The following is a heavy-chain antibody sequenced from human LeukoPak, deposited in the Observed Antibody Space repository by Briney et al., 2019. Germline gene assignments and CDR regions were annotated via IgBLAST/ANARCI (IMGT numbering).Heavy chain of an antibody. V-gene: IGHV3-30-3*01. Sequence: QAGGSLRLSCAASGFTFSSYAMHWVRQAPGKGLEWVAVISYDGSNKYYADSVKSRFTISRDNSKNTLYLQMNSLRAEDTAVYYCARDLGSGWLAATDYWGQGTLVTVSS. CDR2: ISYDGSNK. D-gene: IGHD6-19*01. J-gene: IGHJ4*02. CDR1: GFTFSSYA. CDR3: ARDLGSGWLAATDY.